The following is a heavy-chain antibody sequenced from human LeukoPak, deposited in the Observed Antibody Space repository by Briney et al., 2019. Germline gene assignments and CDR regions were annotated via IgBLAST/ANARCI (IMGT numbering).Heavy chain of an antibody. V-gene: IGHV3-30-3*01. D-gene: IGHD6-13*01. CDR2: ISYDGSNK. Sequence: PGGSLRLSCAASGFTFSSYVMHWVRQAPGKGLEWVAVISYDGSNKYYADSVKGRFTISRDNSKNTLYLQMNSLRAEDTAVYYCAIAAADPYYYYGMDVWGQGTTVTVSS. CDR3: AIAAADPYYYYGMDV. CDR1: GFTFSSYV. J-gene: IGHJ6*02.